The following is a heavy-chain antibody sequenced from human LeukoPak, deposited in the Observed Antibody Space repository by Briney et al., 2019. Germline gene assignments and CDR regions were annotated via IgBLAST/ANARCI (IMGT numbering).Heavy chain of an antibody. D-gene: IGHD1-14*01. CDR1: GFTSSSYS. CDR2: ISSSSSYI. CDR3: ARDSVSDY. V-gene: IGHV3-21*01. J-gene: IGHJ4*02. Sequence: PGGSLRLXCAASGFTSSSYSMNWVRQAPGKGLEWVSSISSSSSYIYYADSVKGRFTISRDNAKNSLYLQMNSLRAEDTTVYYCARDSVSDYWGQGTLVTVSS.